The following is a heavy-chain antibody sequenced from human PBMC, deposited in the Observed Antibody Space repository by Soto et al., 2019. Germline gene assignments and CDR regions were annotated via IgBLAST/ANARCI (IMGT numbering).Heavy chain of an antibody. V-gene: IGHV3-48*02. D-gene: IGHD2-15*01. Sequence: EVQLVESGGGLVQPGGSLRVPCAASGFTLSSYSMNWVRQAPGKGLEWVSYINSGSSSIDYADFVKGRFTISRDNVKNSLYLQMNSLRDEDTAVYYCAREGRGKFGLDVWGQGTTVIVSS. J-gene: IGHJ6*02. CDR3: AREGRGKFGLDV. CDR2: INSGSSSI. CDR1: GFTLSSYS.